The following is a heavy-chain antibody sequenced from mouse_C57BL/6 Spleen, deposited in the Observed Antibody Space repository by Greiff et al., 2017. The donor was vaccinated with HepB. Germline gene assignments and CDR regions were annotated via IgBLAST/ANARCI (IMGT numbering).Heavy chain of an antibody. CDR2: IYPGDGDT. D-gene: IGHD1-1*01. V-gene: IGHV1-82*01. Sequence: QVQLQQSGPELVKPGASVKISCKASGYAFSSSWMNWVKQRPGKGLEWIGRIYPGDGDTNYNGKFKGKATLTADKSSSTAYMQLSSLTSEDSAVYFCARRAGYYGSSLYYFDYWGQGTTLTVSS. CDR3: ARRAGYYGSSLYYFDY. CDR1: GYAFSSSW. J-gene: IGHJ2*01.